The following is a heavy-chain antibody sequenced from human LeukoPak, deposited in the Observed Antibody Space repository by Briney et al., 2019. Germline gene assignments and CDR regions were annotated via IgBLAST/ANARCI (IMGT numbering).Heavy chain of an antibody. V-gene: IGHV3-30*02. Sequence: GGSLRLSCAASGFTFSSYGMHWVRQAPGKGLEWVAFIRYDGSNKYYADSVKGRFTISRDNSKNTLYLQMNSLRAEDTAVYYCAKDGVLLWFGELSNWFDPWGQGTLVTVSS. J-gene: IGHJ5*02. CDR2: IRYDGSNK. CDR1: GFTFSSYG. D-gene: IGHD3-10*01. CDR3: AKDGVLLWFGELSNWFDP.